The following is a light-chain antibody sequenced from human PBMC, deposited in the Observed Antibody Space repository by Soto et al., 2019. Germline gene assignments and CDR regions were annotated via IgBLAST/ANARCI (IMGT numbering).Light chain of an antibody. J-gene: IGKJ4*01. CDR1: QSVRSY. V-gene: IGKV3-11*01. CDR2: DAF. CDR3: QQRSNWPST. Sequence: EFVLTQSPVTLSLSPGERATLSCRASQSVRSYLAWYQQKPGQAPRLLIYDAFKRATGIPARFSGSGSGTDFTLTISSLEPEDFAVYYCQQRSNWPSTFGGGTKVEIK.